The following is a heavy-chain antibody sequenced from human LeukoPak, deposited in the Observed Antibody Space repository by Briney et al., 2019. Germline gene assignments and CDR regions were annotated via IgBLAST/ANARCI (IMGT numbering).Heavy chain of an antibody. CDR1: GGSFSGYY. CDR2: INHSGST. Sequence: SGTLSLTCAVYGGSFSGYYWSWIRQPPGKGLEWIGEINHSGSTNYNPSLKSRVTISVDTSKNQFSLKLSSVTAADTAVYYCAREGYSSGRAAALDHWGQGTLVTVSS. D-gene: IGHD3-22*01. J-gene: IGHJ4*02. V-gene: IGHV4-34*01. CDR3: AREGYSSGRAAALDH.